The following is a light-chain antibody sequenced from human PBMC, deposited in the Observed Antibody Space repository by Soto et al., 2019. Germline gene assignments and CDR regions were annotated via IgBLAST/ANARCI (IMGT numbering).Light chain of an antibody. CDR1: QSISSSY. CDR3: QQYET. V-gene: IGKV3-20*01. J-gene: IGKJ1*01. Sequence: EIVLTQSPGTLSLSPGERATLSCRASQSISSSYLAWYQQNPGQAPRLLLFGASSRATGIPDRFSGSESGTDFALTISGLEPEDFATYYCQQYETFGQGTKVEF. CDR2: GAS.